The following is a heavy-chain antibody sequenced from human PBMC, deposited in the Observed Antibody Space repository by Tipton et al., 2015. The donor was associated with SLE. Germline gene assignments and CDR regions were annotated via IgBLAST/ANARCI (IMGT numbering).Heavy chain of an antibody. J-gene: IGHJ3*02. Sequence: TLSLTCTVSDASIRSYYWNWIRQPPGKGLEWIGYIYDSGSAKYNPSLKSRVTISADTSNNQFSLKVNSVTAADTAVYYCARGSDRSGYFGAFDIWAQGTMVTVSS. CDR3: ARGSDRSGYFGAFDI. V-gene: IGHV4-59*01. CDR1: DASIRSYY. D-gene: IGHD3-22*01. CDR2: IYDSGSA.